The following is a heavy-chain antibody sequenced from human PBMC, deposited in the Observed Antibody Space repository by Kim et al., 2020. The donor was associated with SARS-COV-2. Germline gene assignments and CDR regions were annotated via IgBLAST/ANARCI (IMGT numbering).Heavy chain of an antibody. Sequence: GGSLRLSCAASGFTFSDFWMHWVRQVPGKGLVWVSRISVDGSSTSYADSVVGRFTISRDNAKNTLYLQMSSLRAEETAVYYCVRDCGGVNGLCNWFDRWGQGTLVTVSS. CDR2: ISVDGSST. V-gene: IGHV3-74*01. CDR1: GFTFSDFW. CDR3: VRDCGGVNGLCNWFDR. D-gene: IGHD1-1*01. J-gene: IGHJ5*02.